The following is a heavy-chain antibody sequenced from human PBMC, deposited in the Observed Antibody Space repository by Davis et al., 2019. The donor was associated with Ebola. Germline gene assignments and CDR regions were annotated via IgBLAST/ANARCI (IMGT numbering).Heavy chain of an antibody. J-gene: IGHJ4*02. CDR3: AKGSGYGDYVLDY. V-gene: IGHV3-30*18. D-gene: IGHD4-17*01. CDR1: GFTFSSYG. CDR2: ISYDGSNK. Sequence: GESLKISCAASGFTFSSYGMHWVRQAPGKGLERVAVISYDGSNKYYADSVKGRFTISRDNSKNTLYLQMNSLRAEDTAVYYCAKGSGYGDYVLDYWGQGTLVTVSS.